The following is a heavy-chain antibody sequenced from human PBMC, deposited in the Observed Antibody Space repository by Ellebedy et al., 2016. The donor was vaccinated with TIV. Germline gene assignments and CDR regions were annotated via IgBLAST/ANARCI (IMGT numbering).Heavy chain of an antibody. J-gene: IGHJ4*02. CDR1: GYSFTGYY. CDR2: INPYSGDT. D-gene: IGHD4-17*01. V-gene: IGHV1-2*02. CDR3: ASVPSAGADF. Sequence: ASVKVSCKASGYSFTGYYVHWVRQAPGQGLEWMGWINPYSGDTNYAQKFQGRVTLTSDTSRHTVYMDMSGLSSDDAAVYYCASVPSAGADFWGQGTLVTVSS.